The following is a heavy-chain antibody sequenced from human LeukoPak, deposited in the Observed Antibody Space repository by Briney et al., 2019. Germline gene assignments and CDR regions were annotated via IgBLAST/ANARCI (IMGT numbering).Heavy chain of an antibody. D-gene: IGHD6-13*01. CDR1: GFTVSSYA. J-gene: IGHJ4*02. CDR3: AKKYSSSWYYFDY. V-gene: IGHV3-23*01. CDR2: ISGSGGST. Sequence: PGGTLRLSCAASGFTVSSYAMSWVRQAPGKGLEWDSAISGSGGSTYYADSVKGRFTISRDNSKNTLYLQMNSLRAEDTAVYYCAKKYSSSWYYFDYWGQGTLVTVSS.